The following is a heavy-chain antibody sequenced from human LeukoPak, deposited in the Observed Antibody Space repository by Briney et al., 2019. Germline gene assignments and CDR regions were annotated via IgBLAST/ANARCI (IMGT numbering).Heavy chain of an antibody. CDR3: ARRDPFDI. Sequence: GGSLRLSCAASGFTFSTYWMSWVRQAPGKGLEWVAVIKQDGTEKYYVDSVKGRFTISRDNAKNSLYLQMNSLTAEDTAMYYCARRDPFDIWGQGTMVTVSS. CDR1: GFTFSTYW. V-gene: IGHV3-7*03. CDR2: IKQDGTEK. J-gene: IGHJ3*02.